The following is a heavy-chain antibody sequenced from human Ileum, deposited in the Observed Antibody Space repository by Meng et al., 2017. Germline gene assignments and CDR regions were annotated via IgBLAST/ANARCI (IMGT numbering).Heavy chain of an antibody. Sequence: EVQLVEAGGGLVHAGASLRLSCAASGFSFSDYWMHWVRQAPGKGLVWVSHIKTDGSDTTYADSVKGRFTVSRDNAKNTLYLQLNSLRADDTAVYYCGRGVIGKPGTDYWGQGTLVTVSS. CDR1: GFSFSDYW. CDR2: IKTDGSDT. J-gene: IGHJ4*02. D-gene: IGHD6-13*01. V-gene: IGHV3-74*03. CDR3: GRGVIGKPGTDY.